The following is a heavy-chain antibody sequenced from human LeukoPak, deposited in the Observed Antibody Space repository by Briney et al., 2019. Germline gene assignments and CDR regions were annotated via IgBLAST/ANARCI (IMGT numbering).Heavy chain of an antibody. V-gene: IGHV4-34*01. CDR1: GGSFSGYY. CDR3: ARSFVGYGFFDY. Sequence: HSETLSLTCAVYGGSFSGYYWSWIRQPPGKGLEWIGEINHSGSTNYNPSLKSRVTISVDTSKNQFSLKLSSVTAADTAVYYCARSFVGYGFFDYWGQGTLVTVSS. D-gene: IGHD2-8*02. J-gene: IGHJ4*02. CDR2: INHSGST.